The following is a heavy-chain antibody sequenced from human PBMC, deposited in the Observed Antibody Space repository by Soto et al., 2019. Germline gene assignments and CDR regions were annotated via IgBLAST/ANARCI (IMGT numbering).Heavy chain of an antibody. CDR2: VSNSGITT. D-gene: IGHD5-12*01. J-gene: IGHJ5*02. CDR1: GFTFSNSA. CDR3: AKDSPNRGSPAITDP. V-gene: IGHV3-23*01. Sequence: GGSLRLSCATSGFTFSNSAMNWVRQAPGKGLEWVSGVSNSGITTDYADSVKGRFTISRDISNNTLYLQMNSMRVEDTAVYYCAKDSPNRGSPAITDPWGQGTLVTVSS.